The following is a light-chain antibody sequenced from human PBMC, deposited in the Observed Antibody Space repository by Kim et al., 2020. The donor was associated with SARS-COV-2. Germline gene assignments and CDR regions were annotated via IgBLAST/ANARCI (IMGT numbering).Light chain of an antibody. J-gene: IGKJ1*01. CDR3: QQSYSTPQT. CDR2: AAS. V-gene: IGKV1-39*01. CDR1: QSISSY. Sequence: ASVGNRVTITCRASQSISSYLNWYQQKPGKAPKLLIYAASSLQSGVPSRFSGSGSGTDFTLTISSLQPEDFATYYCQQSYSTPQTFGQGTKVDIK.